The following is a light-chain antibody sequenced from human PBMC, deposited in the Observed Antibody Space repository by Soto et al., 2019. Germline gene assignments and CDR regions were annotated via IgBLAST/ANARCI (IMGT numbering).Light chain of an antibody. CDR2: AAS. J-gene: IGKJ3*01. CDR3: QQSYSAPYFT. CDR1: QSITNY. Sequence: DIQMTQSPSSLSASVGDRVTITCRASQSITNYLNWYQHKPGKAPKLLIYAASTLQGGVPSRFSGSGSGTDFTLTISSLQPEDFATYYCQQSYSAPYFTFGPGTRVDIK. V-gene: IGKV1-39*01.